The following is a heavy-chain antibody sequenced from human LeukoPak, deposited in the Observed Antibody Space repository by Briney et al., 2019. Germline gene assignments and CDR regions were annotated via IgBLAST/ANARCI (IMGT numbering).Heavy chain of an antibody. CDR1: GGSFSGYY. V-gene: IGHV4-34*01. CDR2: INHSGST. J-gene: IGHJ5*02. Sequence: PPETLSLTCAVYGGSFSGYYWSWIRQPPGKGLEWIGEINHSGSTNYNPSLKSRVTISVDTSKNQFSLKLSSVTAADTAVYYCARHPRYSSGWYWFDPWGQGTLVTVSS. CDR3: ARHPRYSSGWYWFDP. D-gene: IGHD6-19*01.